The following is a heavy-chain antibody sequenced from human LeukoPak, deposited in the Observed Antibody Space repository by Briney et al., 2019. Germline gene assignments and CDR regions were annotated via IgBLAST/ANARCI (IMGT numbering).Heavy chain of an antibody. Sequence: GGSLRLSCAASGFTFDDYGMSWARQAPGKGLEWVPGVNWNGISTTYADSVKGRFTISRDNAKNSLYLQMNSLRDEDTALYYCARSPEYCSGGSCFLEYWGQGTLVTVSS. CDR1: GFTFDDYG. CDR2: VNWNGIST. J-gene: IGHJ4*02. D-gene: IGHD2-15*01. V-gene: IGHV3-20*04. CDR3: ARSPEYCSGGSCFLEY.